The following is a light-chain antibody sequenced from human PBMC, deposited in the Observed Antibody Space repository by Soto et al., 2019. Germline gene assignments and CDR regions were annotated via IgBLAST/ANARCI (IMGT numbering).Light chain of an antibody. CDR2: DVS. V-gene: IGLV2-14*01. Sequence: QSALTQPASVSGSPGQSITISCTGTSSDVCGYNYVSWYQQHPGKAPKLMIYDVSNRPSGVSNRFSGSKSGNTASLTISGLQAEDEAEYYCSSYTSSSTLLYVFGTGTKLTVL. CDR3: SSYTSSSTLLYV. CDR1: SSDVCGYNY. J-gene: IGLJ1*01.